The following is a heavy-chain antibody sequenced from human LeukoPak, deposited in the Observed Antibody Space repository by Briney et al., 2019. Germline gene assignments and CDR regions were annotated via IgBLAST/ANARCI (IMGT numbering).Heavy chain of an antibody. Sequence: GGSLRLSCAASGFTFSSYAMHWVRQAPGKGLEYVSAISSNGGSTYYANSVKGRFTISRDNSKSTLYLQMGSLRAEDMAVYYCARDQYYDFWSGLNWFDPWGQGTLVTVSS. V-gene: IGHV3-64*01. CDR2: ISSNGGST. CDR3: ARDQYYDFWSGLNWFDP. CDR1: GFTFSSYA. J-gene: IGHJ5*02. D-gene: IGHD3-3*01.